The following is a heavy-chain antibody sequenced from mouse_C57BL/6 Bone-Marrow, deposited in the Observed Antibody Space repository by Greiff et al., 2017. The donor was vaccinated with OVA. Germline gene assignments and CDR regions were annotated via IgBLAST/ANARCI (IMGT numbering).Heavy chain of an antibody. D-gene: IGHD1-1*01. V-gene: IGHV5-12*01. CDR3: ARQDYGSSLYAMDY. CDR2: ISNGGGST. J-gene: IGHJ4*01. Sequence: EVQVVESGGGLVQPGGSLKLSCAASGFTFSDYYMYWVRQTPEKRLEWVAYISNGGGSTYYPDTVKGRFTISRDNAKNTLYLQMSRLKSEDTAMYYCARQDYGSSLYAMDYWGQGTSVTVSS. CDR1: GFTFSDYY.